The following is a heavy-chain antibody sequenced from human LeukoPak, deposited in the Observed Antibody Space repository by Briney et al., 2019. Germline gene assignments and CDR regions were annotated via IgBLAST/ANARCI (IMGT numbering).Heavy chain of an antibody. J-gene: IGHJ6*03. CDR2: IYYSGST. D-gene: IGHD2-15*01. CDR3: ARALRVVVGDYMDV. CDR1: GGSISSGGYS. V-gene: IGHV4-30-4*07. Sequence: SETLSLTCAVSGGSISSGGYSWSWIRQPPGKGLEWIGYIYYSGSTYYNPSLKSRVTISVDTSKNQFSLKLSSVTAADTAVYYCARALRVVVGDYMDVWGKGTTVTVSS.